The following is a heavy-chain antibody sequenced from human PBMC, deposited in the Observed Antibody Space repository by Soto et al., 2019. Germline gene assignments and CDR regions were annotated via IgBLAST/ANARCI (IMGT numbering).Heavy chain of an antibody. J-gene: IGHJ6*02. CDR3: ARRGPKSEMPVDYYYTRVF. Sequence: EEQLVESGGGLVQPGGSLRLSCAASGFTFSHYSMNWVRQAQGKGLEWVSYISSSGNTIYYSDSVRGRFTISRDSAKDSLYLQMTSLRDEYTAVYYCARRGPKSEMPVDYYYTRVFWGPGTTVTVSS. V-gene: IGHV3-48*02. CDR2: ISSSGNTI. D-gene: IGHD2-2*01. CDR1: GFTFSHYS.